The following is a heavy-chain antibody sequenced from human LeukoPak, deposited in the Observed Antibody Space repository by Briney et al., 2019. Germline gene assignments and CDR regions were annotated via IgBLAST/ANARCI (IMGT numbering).Heavy chain of an antibody. J-gene: IGHJ4*02. Sequence: GGTLRLSCAASGFTFSSYGMSWVRQASRKGLEWVGRIRSKANSYATAYAASVKGRFTISRDDSKNTAYLQMNSLKTEDTAVYYCTRPDDYGDYWGQGTLVTVSS. V-gene: IGHV3-73*01. CDR1: GFTFSSYG. CDR3: TRPDDYGDY. CDR2: IRSKANSYAT.